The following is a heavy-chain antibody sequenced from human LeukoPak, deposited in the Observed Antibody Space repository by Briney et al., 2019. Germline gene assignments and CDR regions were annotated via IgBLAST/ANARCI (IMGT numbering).Heavy chain of an antibody. J-gene: IGHJ3*02. V-gene: IGHV1-69*04. CDR3: ARLDGGNTRDAFDI. CDR1: GGTFSSYA. Sequence: ASVKVSCKASGGTFSSYAISWVRQAPGQGLEWMGRIIPILGIANYAQKFQGRVTITADKSTSTAYMELSSLRSEDTAVYYCARLDGGNTRDAFDIWGQGTMDTVSS. CDR2: IIPILGIA. D-gene: IGHD4-23*01.